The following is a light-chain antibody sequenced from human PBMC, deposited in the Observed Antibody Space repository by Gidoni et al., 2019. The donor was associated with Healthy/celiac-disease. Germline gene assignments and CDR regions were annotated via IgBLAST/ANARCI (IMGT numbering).Light chain of an antibody. V-gene: IGKV3-15*01. J-gene: IGKJ1*01. CDR2: RAS. Sequence: EIVMTQSPATLSVSPGERATLSCRASQSVSNNLACYQQKPGQAPRLLIYRASTRATGIPARFSGSGSGTEFTLTVSSLQSEDFAVYYCQQYDNWPPWTFGQGTKVEIK. CDR1: QSVSNN. CDR3: QQYDNWPPWT.